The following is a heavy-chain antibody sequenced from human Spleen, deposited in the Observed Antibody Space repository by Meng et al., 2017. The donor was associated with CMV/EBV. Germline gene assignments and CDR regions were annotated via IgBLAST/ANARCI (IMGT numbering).Heavy chain of an antibody. CDR1: GFTFSNYC. V-gene: IGHV3-23*01. CDR2: ISGGAGST. CDR3: AKGGPFVAFDI. J-gene: IGHJ3*02. D-gene: IGHD3-10*01. Sequence: GESLKISCAASGFTFSNYCMSWVRQAPGKGLEWVSAISGGAGSTYYADSVKGRFTISRDNSKNTLSLQMNSLRAEDTAVYYCAKGGPFVAFDIWGQGTMVTVSS.